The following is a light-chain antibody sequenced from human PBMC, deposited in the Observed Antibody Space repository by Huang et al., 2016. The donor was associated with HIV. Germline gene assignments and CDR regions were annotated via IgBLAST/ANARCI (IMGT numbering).Light chain of an antibody. CDR1: QNITKS. CDR3: QQSLSVPRT. CDR2: TAS. V-gene: IGKV1-39*01. J-gene: IGKJ1*01. Sequence: DIQMTQSPPSLSASVGGRVTFACRANQNITKSLNWYQQKPGKAPTLLIYTASTLESGVQARVSGSGSGSRYTLSITNLQPEDFATYYCQQSLSVPRTFGRGTTLEIK.